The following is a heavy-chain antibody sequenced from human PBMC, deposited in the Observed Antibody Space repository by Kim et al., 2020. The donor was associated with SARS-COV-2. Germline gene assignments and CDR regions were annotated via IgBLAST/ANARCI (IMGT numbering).Heavy chain of an antibody. CDR1: GGSISSYY. V-gene: IGHV4-59*01. CDR3: ARGGGSSRPRPGWFDP. D-gene: IGHD6-13*01. CDR2: IYYSGST. J-gene: IGHJ5*02. Sequence: SETLSLTCTVSGGSISSYYWSWIRQPPGKGLEWIGYIYYSGSTNYNPSLKSRVTISVDTSKNQFSLKLSSVTAADTAVYYCARGGGSSRPRPGWFDPWGQGTLVTVSS.